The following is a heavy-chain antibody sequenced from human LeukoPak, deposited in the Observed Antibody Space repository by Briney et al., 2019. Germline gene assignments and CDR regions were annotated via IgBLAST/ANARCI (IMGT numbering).Heavy chain of an antibody. D-gene: IGHD6-13*01. CDR1: GLSFSSYA. V-gene: IGHV3-23*01. Sequence: PGGSLRLSCATSGLSFSSYAMSWVRQAPGKGLEWVSAISESGGYTNYAGSVKGRFTVSRDNSKNTLFLQMNSLRGEDTAVYYCARGAAAGEGGHDAFNIWGQGTLVTVSS. CDR3: ARGAAAGEGGHDAFNI. J-gene: IGHJ3*02. CDR2: ISESGGYT.